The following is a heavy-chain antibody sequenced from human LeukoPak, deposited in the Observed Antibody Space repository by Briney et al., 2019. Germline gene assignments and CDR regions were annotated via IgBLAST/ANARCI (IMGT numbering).Heavy chain of an antibody. CDR1: GFTFSSYG. CDR2: IWYDGSNK. Sequence: GRSLRLSCAASGFTFSSYGMHWVRQAPGMGLEWVAVIWYDGSNKYYADSVKGRFTISRDNSKNTLYLQMNSLRAEDTAVYYCARSAITFKRGPTMLRYWGQGTLVTVSS. J-gene: IGHJ4*02. CDR3: ARSAITFKRGPTMLRY. V-gene: IGHV3-33*01. D-gene: IGHD3-10*01.